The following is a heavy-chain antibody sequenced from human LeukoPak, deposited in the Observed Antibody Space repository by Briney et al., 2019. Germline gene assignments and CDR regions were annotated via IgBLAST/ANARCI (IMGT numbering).Heavy chain of an antibody. D-gene: IGHD5-24*01. CDR1: GFTFNTYF. Sequence: GGSLRLSCAASGFTFNTYFMHWVRQAPGKRLVRVSRIDTDGKSTTYADSVKGRFTISRDNAKNTLYLQMNSLRAEDTAVYYCVRDKDGYNFWGQGTLVSVSS. V-gene: IGHV3-74*01. J-gene: IGHJ4*02. CDR3: VRDKDGYNF. CDR2: IDTDGKST.